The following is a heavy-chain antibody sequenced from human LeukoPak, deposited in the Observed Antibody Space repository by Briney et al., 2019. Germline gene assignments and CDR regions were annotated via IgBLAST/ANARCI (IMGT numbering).Heavy chain of an antibody. CDR2: IYYSGTS. J-gene: IGHJ4*02. CDR3: AGTTYYDILTGYTATDY. CDR1: GGSISSYY. D-gene: IGHD3-9*01. Sequence: SETLSLTCTVSGGSISSYYWSWIRQPPGKGLEWIGYIYYSGTSNYNPSPQSRVTISLDTSKNQFSLQLSSVTAADTAVYYCAGTTYYDILTGYTATDYWGQGTLVTVSS. V-gene: IGHV4-59*08.